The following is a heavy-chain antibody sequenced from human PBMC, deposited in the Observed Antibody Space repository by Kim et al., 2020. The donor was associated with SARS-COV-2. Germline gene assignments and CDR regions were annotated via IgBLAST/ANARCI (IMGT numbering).Heavy chain of an antibody. CDR1: GFTFSSYS. J-gene: IGHJ6*02. Sequence: GGSLRLSCAASGFTFSSYSMNWVRQAPGKGLEWVSSISSSSSYIYYADSVKGRFTISRDNAKNSLYLQMNSLRAEDTAVYYCARAGYSYGYEDYYYGMDVWGQGTTVTVSS. D-gene: IGHD5-18*01. CDR3: ARAGYSYGYEDYYYGMDV. CDR2: ISSSSSYI. V-gene: IGHV3-21*01.